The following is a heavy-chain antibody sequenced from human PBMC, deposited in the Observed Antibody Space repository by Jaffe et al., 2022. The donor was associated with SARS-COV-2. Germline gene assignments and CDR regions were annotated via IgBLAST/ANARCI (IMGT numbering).Heavy chain of an antibody. CDR2: INPNSGGT. Sequence: QVQLVQSGAEVKKPGASVKVSCKASGYTFTGYYMHWVRQAPGQGLEWMGRINPNSGGTNYAQKFQGRVTMTRDTSISTAYMELSRLRSDDTAVYYCARVYTAMALNWYFDLWGRGTLVTVSS. CDR1: GYTFTGYY. J-gene: IGHJ2*01. CDR3: ARVYTAMALNWYFDL. V-gene: IGHV1-2*06. D-gene: IGHD5-18*01.